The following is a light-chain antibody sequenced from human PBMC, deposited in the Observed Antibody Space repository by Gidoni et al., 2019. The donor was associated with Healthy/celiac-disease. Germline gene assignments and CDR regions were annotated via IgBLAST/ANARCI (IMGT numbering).Light chain of an antibody. CDR1: QSISSY. J-gene: IGKJ3*01. CDR2: AAS. V-gene: IGKV1-39*01. Sequence: DIQMTQSPSSLSASVGDRVTITCRASQSISSYLNWYQQKPGKAPKLLIYAASSLQSGVPSTFSGSGSGTDFTLTISSLQHEDFATYYCQQSYSTPRTFGHGTKVEIK. CDR3: QQSYSTPRT.